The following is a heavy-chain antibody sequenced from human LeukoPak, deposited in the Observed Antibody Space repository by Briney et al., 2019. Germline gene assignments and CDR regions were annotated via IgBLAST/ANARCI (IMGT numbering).Heavy chain of an antibody. Sequence: ASVKVSCKASGGTFSSYAISWVRQAHGQGLEWMGWISAYNGNTSYAQKLQGRVTMTEDTSTDTAYMELSSLRSEDTAVYYCATGFIAAAGTDYWGQGTLVTVSS. CDR3: ATGFIAAAGTDY. D-gene: IGHD6-13*01. CDR2: ISAYNGNT. J-gene: IGHJ4*02. CDR1: GGTFSSYA. V-gene: IGHV1-18*01.